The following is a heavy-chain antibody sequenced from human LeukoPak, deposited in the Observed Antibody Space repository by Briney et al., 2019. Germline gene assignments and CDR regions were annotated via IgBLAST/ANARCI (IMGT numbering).Heavy chain of an antibody. D-gene: IGHD6-13*01. CDR3: ARVSRIAAAGLFDY. J-gene: IGHJ4*02. V-gene: IGHV3-7*01. CDR1: GFTFSSYW. Sequence: GGSLRLSCAASGFTFSSYWMSWVRQAPGKGLEWVANIKQVGSEKYYVDSVKGRFTISRDNAKNSLYLQMNSLRAEDTAVYYCARVSRIAAAGLFDYWGQGTLVTVSS. CDR2: IKQVGSEK.